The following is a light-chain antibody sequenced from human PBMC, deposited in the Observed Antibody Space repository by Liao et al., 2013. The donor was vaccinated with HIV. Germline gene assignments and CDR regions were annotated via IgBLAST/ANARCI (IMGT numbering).Light chain of an antibody. Sequence: YDLTQPPSVSVSPGQTATITCSGDKLGDKYVSWYQQKPGQSPIAVIYQRTNRPSGIPERISGSNSGNTATLTISRVEAGDEADYYCQLWDSGSDHPVFGGGTKLTVL. CDR3: QLWDSGSDHPV. V-gene: IGLV3-1*01. J-gene: IGLJ3*02. CDR2: QRT. CDR1: KLGDKY.